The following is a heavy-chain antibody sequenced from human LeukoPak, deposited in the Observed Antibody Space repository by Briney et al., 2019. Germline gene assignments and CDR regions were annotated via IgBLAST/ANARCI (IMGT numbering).Heavy chain of an antibody. V-gene: IGHV3-7*01. CDR3: ARHVGISF. D-gene: IGHD7-27*01. CDR2: IREDGTEK. Sequence: GGSLGLSCTASGFTFSGAWMTWVRQAPGKGLEWVANIREDGTEKNYVDSVKGRFTISRDNAKNSLFLQMSNLRDDDTAIYYCARHVGISFWGQGTLVTVSS. CDR1: GFTFSGAW. J-gene: IGHJ4*02.